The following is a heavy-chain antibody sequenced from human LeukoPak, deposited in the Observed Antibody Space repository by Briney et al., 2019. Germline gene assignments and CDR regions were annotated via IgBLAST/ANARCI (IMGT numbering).Heavy chain of an antibody. D-gene: IGHD6-6*01. CDR3: ARTAVRYYYYYYMDV. Sequence: GGSLRLSCAASGFTFSNYGINWVRQAPGKGLEWVSYISSTTTTIHYADSVKGRFTISRDNAKNSLDLQMNSLRAEDTAVYYCARTAVRYYYYYYMDVWGKGTTVTVSS. J-gene: IGHJ6*03. CDR1: GFTFSNYG. V-gene: IGHV3-48*04. CDR2: ISSTTTTI.